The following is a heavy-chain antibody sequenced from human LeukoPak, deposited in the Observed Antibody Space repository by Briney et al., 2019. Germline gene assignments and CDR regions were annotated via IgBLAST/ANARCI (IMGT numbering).Heavy chain of an antibody. J-gene: IGHJ6*03. D-gene: IGHD6-6*01. CDR1: GVNFSSYW. Sequence: GGSLRLSCAVSGVNFSSYWMSWVRQAPGKGLEWVANIKQDGSEEYYVDSVKGRFTISRDNAKNSLYLQMNSLRAEDTAVYYCATYSSSHSQYYYYYYYMDVWGKGTTVTVSS. V-gene: IGHV3-7*01. CDR2: IKQDGSEE. CDR3: ATYSSSHSQYYYYYYYMDV.